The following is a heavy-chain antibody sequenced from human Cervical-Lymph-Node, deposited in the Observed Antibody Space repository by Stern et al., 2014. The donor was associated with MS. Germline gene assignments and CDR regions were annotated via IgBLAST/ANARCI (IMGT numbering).Heavy chain of an antibody. CDR1: GYTFTSYG. V-gene: IGHV1-18*04. CDR3: ARDIAVAGPFDY. CDR2: ISAYNGNT. D-gene: IGHD6-19*01. Sequence: QVQLVESGAEVKKPGASVKVSCKASGYTFTSYGISWVRQAPGQGLEWMGWISAYNGNTTDAQKLQGRVTMPTDTSTSTAYMELRSLRSDDTAVYYCARDIAVAGPFDYWGQGTLVTVSS. J-gene: IGHJ4*02.